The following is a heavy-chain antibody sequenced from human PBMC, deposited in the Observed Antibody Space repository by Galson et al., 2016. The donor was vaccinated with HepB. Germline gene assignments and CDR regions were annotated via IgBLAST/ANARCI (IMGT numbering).Heavy chain of an antibody. Sequence: SLRLSCAASGFTFGDYTMSWVRQAPGKGLEWVSGLSVSGDTTYYADSVKGRFTISRDNSKNTLHLQMNSLRADDTAVYYCAKDGVRSGYRYFDYWGRGTLVTVSS. D-gene: IGHD5-12*01. CDR1: GFTFGDYT. J-gene: IGHJ4*02. CDR3: AKDGVRSGYRYFDY. CDR2: LSVSGDTT. V-gene: IGHV3-23*01.